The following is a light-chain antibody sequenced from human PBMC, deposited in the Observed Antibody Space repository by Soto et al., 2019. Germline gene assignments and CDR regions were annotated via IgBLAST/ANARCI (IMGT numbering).Light chain of an antibody. V-gene: IGKV1-5*03. CDR1: RGISSW. CDR3: QQYNSYSPLT. Sequence: DIPMTQSPSTLSASVGDRVTITCRASRGISSWLAWYQQKPGKAPKLLVYKASSLESGVPSRFSGSGSGTEFTLTISSLEPDDLATYYCQQYNSYSPLTFGGGTKVEI. CDR2: KAS. J-gene: IGKJ4*01.